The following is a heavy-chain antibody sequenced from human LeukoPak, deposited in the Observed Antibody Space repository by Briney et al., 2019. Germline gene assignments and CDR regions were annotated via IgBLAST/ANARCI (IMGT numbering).Heavy chain of an antibody. CDR2: IYYSGST. CDR1: GGSVSSGSYY. Sequence: SETLSLTCTVSGGSVSSGSYYWSGIRQPPGKGLEWIGYIYYSGSTNYNPSLKSRVTISVDTSKNQFSLKLSSVTAADTAVYYCARGGGSGWLDAFDIWGQGTMVTVSS. CDR3: ARGGGSGWLDAFDI. V-gene: IGHV4-61*01. J-gene: IGHJ3*02. D-gene: IGHD6-19*01.